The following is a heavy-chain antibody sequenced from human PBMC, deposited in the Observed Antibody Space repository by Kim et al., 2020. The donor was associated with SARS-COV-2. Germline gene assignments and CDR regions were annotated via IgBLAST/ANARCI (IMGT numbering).Heavy chain of an antibody. V-gene: IGHV4-39*01. Sequence: SETLSLTCTVSGVSIDTSDYYWAWIRQPPGQGLEWIATIYFTGTTFYSPSLKSRATVSIDTSKDQFSLDLNSVTTTDTSMYYCARQVRVGRHLDSWGQG. D-gene: IGHD1-26*01. CDR3: ARQVRVGRHLDS. CDR1: GVSIDTSDYY. CDR2: IYFTGTT. J-gene: IGHJ4*02.